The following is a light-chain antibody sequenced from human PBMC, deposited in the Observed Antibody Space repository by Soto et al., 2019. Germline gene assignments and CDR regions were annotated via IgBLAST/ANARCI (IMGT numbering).Light chain of an antibody. J-gene: IGKJ3*01. CDR1: QSLASSY. Sequence: EIVLTQSPGTLSLSPGERATLSCRASQSLASSYLAWYQQKPGQAPRLLLYGASSRATGIPDRFSGSGSGTYFTLTISRLEPEDFALFYCQQYGTSPMFTFGPGTRVDLK. CDR2: GAS. V-gene: IGKV3-20*01. CDR3: QQYGTSPMFT.